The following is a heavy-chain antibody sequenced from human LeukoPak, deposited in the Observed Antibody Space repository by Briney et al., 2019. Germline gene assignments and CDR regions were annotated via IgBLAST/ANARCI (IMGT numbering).Heavy chain of an antibody. CDR2: IYSGGST. CDR3: AKVRAVAGYYFDY. CDR1: GFTVSSNY. V-gene: IGHV3-53*01. J-gene: IGHJ4*02. Sequence: GGSLRLSCAASGFTVSSNYMSWVRQAPGKGLEWVSVIYSGGSTYYADSVKGRFTISRDNSKNTLYLQMNSLRAEDTAVYYCAKVRAVAGYYFDYWGQGTLVTVSS. D-gene: IGHD6-19*01.